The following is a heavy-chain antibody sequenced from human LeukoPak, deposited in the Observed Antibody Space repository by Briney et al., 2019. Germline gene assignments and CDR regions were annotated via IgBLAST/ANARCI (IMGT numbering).Heavy chain of an antibody. V-gene: IGHV3-30-3*01. CDR1: GFTFSSYA. J-gene: IGHJ4*02. Sequence: PGGSLRLSCAASGFTFSSYAMHCVRQAPGKGLEWVAVISYDGSNKYYADSVKGRFTISRDNSKNTLYLQMNSLRAEDTAVYYCARDPHYYGSGSYYNLNYFDYWGQGTLVTVSS. CDR2: ISYDGSNK. CDR3: ARDPHYYGSGSYYNLNYFDY. D-gene: IGHD3-10*01.